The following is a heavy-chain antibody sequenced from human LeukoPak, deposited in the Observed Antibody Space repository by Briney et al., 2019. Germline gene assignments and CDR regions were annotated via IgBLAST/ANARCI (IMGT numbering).Heavy chain of an antibody. Sequence: SETLSLTCTVSGYSISSGYYWGWIRQPPGKGLEWIESIYHSGSTYYSPSLKSRVTISVDTSKNQFSLKLSSVTAADTAVYYCARIRSGSSSPNWFDPWGQGTLVTVSS. CDR3: ARIRSGSSSPNWFDP. CDR1: GYSISSGYY. D-gene: IGHD6-13*01. J-gene: IGHJ5*02. CDR2: IYHSGST. V-gene: IGHV4-38-2*02.